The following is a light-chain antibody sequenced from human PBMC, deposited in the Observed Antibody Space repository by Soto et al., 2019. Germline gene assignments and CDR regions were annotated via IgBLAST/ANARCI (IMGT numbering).Light chain of an antibody. V-gene: IGLV1-47*01. Sequence: QSVLTQPPSASGTPGQRVTISCSGSSSNIGSNYVYWYQQLPGTAPKLLIYRNNQRPSGVPDRFSGSKSGTSASLAISGLRSEDKADYYCAAWDDSLSGLYVFGTGTKLTVL. CDR2: RNN. CDR3: AAWDDSLSGLYV. CDR1: SSNIGSNY. J-gene: IGLJ1*01.